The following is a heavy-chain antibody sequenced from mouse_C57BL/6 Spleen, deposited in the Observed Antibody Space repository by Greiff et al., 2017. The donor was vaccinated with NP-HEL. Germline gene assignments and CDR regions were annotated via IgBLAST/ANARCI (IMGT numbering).Heavy chain of an antibody. V-gene: IGHV1-55*01. J-gene: IGHJ4*01. CDR1: GYTFTSYW. CDR2: IYPGSGST. CDR3: ARYGDHYAMDY. Sequence: VQLQQPGAELVKPGASVKMSCKASGYTFTSYWITWVKQRPGQGLEWICDIYPGSGSTNYNEKFTSKATLTVDKSSSTAYMQLSSLTSEDSAVYYCARYGDHYAMDYWGQGTSVTVSS. D-gene: IGHD1-1*01.